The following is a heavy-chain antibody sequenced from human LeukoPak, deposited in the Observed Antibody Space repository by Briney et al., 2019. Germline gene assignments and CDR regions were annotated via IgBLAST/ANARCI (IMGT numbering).Heavy chain of an antibody. D-gene: IGHD1-26*01. Sequence: SKTLSLTCTVSGGSITSGDYYWSWIRQPPRKGLEWIGYIYYSGSTYYNPSLKSRVTMSVDTSKNQFSLKLSSVTAADTAVYYCARYTGSYYRAFDVWGQGTMVSVSS. CDR2: IYYSGST. CDR3: ARYTGSYYRAFDV. V-gene: IGHV4-30-4*08. CDR1: GGSITSGDYY. J-gene: IGHJ3*01.